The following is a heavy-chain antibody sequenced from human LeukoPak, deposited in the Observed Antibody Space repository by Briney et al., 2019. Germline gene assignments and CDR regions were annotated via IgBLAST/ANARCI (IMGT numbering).Heavy chain of an antibody. V-gene: IGHV4-30-4*01. CDR3: ARGVAVAGIPWYFDL. Sequence: PSETLSLTCTVSGGSISSGDYYWSWIRQPPGKGLEWIGYIYYSGSTYYNPSLKSRVTISVDTSKNQFSLKLSSVTAADTAVYYCARGVAVAGIPWYFDLWGRGTLVTVSS. J-gene: IGHJ2*01. CDR1: GGSISSGDYY. D-gene: IGHD6-19*01. CDR2: IYYSGST.